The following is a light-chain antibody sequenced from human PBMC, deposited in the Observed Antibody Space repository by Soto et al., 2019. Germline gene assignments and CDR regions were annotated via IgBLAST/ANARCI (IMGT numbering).Light chain of an antibody. V-gene: IGLV2-11*01. CDR2: DVS. CDR3: CSHAASYTWV. CDR1: NSDVGSYNY. Sequence: QSVLTQPRSVSGSPGQSVTISCTGTNSDVGSYNYVSWYQQHPGKAPKLLIYDVSSRPSGVPDRFFGSKSGNTASLTISGLQAGDEADYYCCSHAASYTWVFGGGTKLTGL. J-gene: IGLJ3*02.